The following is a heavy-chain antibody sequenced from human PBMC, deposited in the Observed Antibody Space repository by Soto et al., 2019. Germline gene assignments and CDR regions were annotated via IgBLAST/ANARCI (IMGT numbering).Heavy chain of an antibody. CDR1: GDTFSSYT. Sequence: SVKVSCKASGDTFSSYTISWVRQAPGQGLEWMGRIIPILGIANYAQKFQGRVTITADKSTSTAYMELSSLRSEDTAVYYCARGGSSGWPLFFDYWGQGTLVTVSS. CDR3: ARGGSSGWPLFFDY. CDR2: IIPILGIA. V-gene: IGHV1-69*02. D-gene: IGHD6-19*01. J-gene: IGHJ4*02.